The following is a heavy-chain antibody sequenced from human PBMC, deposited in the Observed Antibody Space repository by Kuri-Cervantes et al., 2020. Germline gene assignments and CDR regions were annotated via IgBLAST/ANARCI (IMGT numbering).Heavy chain of an antibody. V-gene: IGHV3-30*18. CDR2: ISYDGSNK. J-gene: IGHJ4*02. Sequence: GESLKISCAASGFTFSSYGMHWVRQAPGKGLEWVAVISYDGSNKYYADSVKGRFTISRDNSKNTLYLQVNSLRAEDTAVYYCAKDLEHSSGWGYFDYWGQGTLVTVSS. CDR3: AKDLEHSSGWGYFDY. D-gene: IGHD6-19*01. CDR1: GFTFSSYG.